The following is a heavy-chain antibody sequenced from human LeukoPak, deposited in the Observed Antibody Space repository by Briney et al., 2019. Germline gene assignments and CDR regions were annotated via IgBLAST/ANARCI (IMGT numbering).Heavy chain of an antibody. CDR1: GFTFSSYA. D-gene: IGHD1-26*01. J-gene: IGHJ4*02. Sequence: GGSLRLSCAASGFTFSSYAMSWVRKAPGKGLEWVSVISGSGGSTYYADSVKGRFTISRDNSKNTLYLQMNSLRVEDTAVYYCAKDDVTSGSLYYFDYWGQGTLVTVSS. V-gene: IGHV3-23*01. CDR2: ISGSGGST. CDR3: AKDDVTSGSLYYFDY.